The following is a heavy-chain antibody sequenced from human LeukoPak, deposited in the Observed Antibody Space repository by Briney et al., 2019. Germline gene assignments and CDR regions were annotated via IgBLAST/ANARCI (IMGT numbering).Heavy chain of an antibody. CDR1: GYTFTSYY. CDR2: INPSGGIT. CDR3: AKAEGYGARDY. D-gene: IGHD5-18*01. J-gene: IGHJ4*02. V-gene: IGHV1-46*01. Sequence: GASVKVSCKTSGYTFTSYYIYWVRQAPGQGLESMGIINPSGGITTYSQKFHGRVTMTRDTSTRTVYMELNNLTSGDTAIYYCAKAEGYGARDYWGQGTLVTVSS.